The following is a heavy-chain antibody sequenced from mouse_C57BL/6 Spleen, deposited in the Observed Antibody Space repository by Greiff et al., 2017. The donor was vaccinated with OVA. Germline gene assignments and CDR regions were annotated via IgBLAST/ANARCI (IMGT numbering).Heavy chain of an antibody. D-gene: IGHD1-1*01. J-gene: IGHJ3*01. CDR1: GYTFTDYY. CDR2: INPNNGGT. CDR3: ARGTLAYDGPWFAY. Sequence: VQLQQSGPELVKPGASVKISCKASGYTFTDYYMNWVKQSHGKSLEWIGDINPNNGGTSYNQKFKGKATLTVDKSSSTAYMELRSLTSEDSAVYDCARGTLAYDGPWFAYWGQGTLVTVSA. V-gene: IGHV1-26*01.